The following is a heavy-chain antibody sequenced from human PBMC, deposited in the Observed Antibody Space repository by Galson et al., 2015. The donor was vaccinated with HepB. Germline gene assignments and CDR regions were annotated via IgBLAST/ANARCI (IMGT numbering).Heavy chain of an antibody. V-gene: IGHV3-23*01. CDR1: GFSFTRYA. D-gene: IGHD2-15*01. Sequence: LSCAASGFSFTRYAMTWVRQAPGKGLEWVSSITSSGGNSHYTDSVKGRFTVSRDNSKNTLLLQLNSLRAEDTAMYFCAKDGIMVANNPYHFHYWGQGTLVTVSS. CDR2: ITSSGGNS. CDR3: AKDGIMVANNPYHFHY. J-gene: IGHJ4*02.